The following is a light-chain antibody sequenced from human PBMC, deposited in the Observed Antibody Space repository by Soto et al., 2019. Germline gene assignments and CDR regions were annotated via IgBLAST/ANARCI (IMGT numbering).Light chain of an antibody. V-gene: IGLV1-44*01. CDR2: TIG. Sequence: QSVLTQPPSASGTPGQRVNISCSGSRSNIETNPVNWYQQLPGMAPKLLIYTIGRRPSGVPDRFSGSKSGTSASLAISGLQSEDEAYYYCAAWDYSLNGPVFGGGTKLTVL. J-gene: IGLJ2*01. CDR3: AAWDYSLNGPV. CDR1: RSNIETNP.